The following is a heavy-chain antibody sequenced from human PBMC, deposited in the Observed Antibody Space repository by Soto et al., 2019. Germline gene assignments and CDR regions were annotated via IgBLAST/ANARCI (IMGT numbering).Heavy chain of an antibody. D-gene: IGHD6-19*01. CDR1: GFSLTTYGVG. Sequence: QITLKESGPTLVRPTQTLTLTCAFSGFSLTTYGVGVGWIRQPPGKALEWLALIYWNEDRRYSPSLKSRLTITKDTSKNQVVLTMTNMDPVDTATYYCVHSNSSAPNDCWGQGTLVTVSS. V-gene: IGHV2-5*01. J-gene: IGHJ4*02. CDR3: VHSNSSAPNDC. CDR2: IYWNEDR.